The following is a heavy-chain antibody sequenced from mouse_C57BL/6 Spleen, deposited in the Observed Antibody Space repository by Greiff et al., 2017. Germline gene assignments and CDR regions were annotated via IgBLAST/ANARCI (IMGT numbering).Heavy chain of an antibody. V-gene: IGHV1-47*01. J-gene: IGHJ4*01. Sequence: QVHVKQSGAELVKPGASVKMSCKASGYTFTTYPIEWMKQNHGKSLEWIGNFHPYNDDTKYNEKFKGKATLTVEKSSSTVYLELSRLTSDDSAVYYCARRGSNSYAMDYWGQGTSVTVSS. CDR3: ARRGSNSYAMDY. CDR1: GYTFTTYP. CDR2: FHPYNDDT. D-gene: IGHD2-5*01.